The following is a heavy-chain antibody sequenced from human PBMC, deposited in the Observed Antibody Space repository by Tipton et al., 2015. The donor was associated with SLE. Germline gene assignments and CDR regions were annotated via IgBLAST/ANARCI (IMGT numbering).Heavy chain of an antibody. V-gene: IGHV3-9*01. J-gene: IGHJ4*02. CDR2: ISWNSGSM. CDR1: GFTFDDYA. CDR3: AKDSWGSSSYFDY. D-gene: IGHD7-27*01. Sequence: SLRLSCAASGFTFDDYAMHWVRQAPGKGLEWVSGISWNSGSMGYADSVKGRFTISRDNAKNSLYLQLNSLRAEDTALYYCAKDSWGSSSYFDYWGQGTLVTVSS.